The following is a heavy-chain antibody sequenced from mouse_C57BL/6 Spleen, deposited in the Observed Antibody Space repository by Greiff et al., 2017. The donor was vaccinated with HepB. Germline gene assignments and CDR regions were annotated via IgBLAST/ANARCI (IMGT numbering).Heavy chain of an antibody. CDR2: INPNNGGT. Sequence: EVQLQQSGPELVKPGASVKMSCKASGYTFTDYNMHWVKQSHGKSLEWIGYINPNNGGTSYNQKFKGKATLTVNKSSSTAYMELRSLTSEDSAVYSCAREGWLPAWFAYWGQGTLVTVSA. CDR1: GYTFTDYN. D-gene: IGHD2-3*01. CDR3: AREGWLPAWFAY. J-gene: IGHJ3*01. V-gene: IGHV1-22*01.